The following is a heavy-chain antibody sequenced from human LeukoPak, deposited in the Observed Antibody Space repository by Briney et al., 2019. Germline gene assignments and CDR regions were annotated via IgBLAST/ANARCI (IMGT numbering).Heavy chain of an antibody. CDR2: INYSAST. CDR3: SRGIRPGLGEAPAY. CDR1: GGSLSTYY. D-gene: IGHD3-10*01. Sequence: SETLSLTCTVSGGSLSTYYWRWVRQPPGKGLEWSGYINYSASTPYSPSLKIRVPISVATSKSHFSLKLSSVTAAATAVYYCSRGIRPGLGEAPAYWCHGTPVAVSS. J-gene: IGHJ4*01. V-gene: IGHV4-59*01.